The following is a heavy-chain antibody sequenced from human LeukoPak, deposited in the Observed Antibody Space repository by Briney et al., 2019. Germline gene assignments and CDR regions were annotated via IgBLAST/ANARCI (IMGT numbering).Heavy chain of an antibody. D-gene: IGHD6-6*01. CDR1: GYSFTSYW. Sequence: GESLKISCKGSGYSFTSYWIGWVRQMPGRGLEWMGIIYPGDSDTRYSPSFQGQVTISADKSISTAYLQWSSLKVSGTAMYYCARQYSSSNYYYYYYMDVWGKGTTVTVSS. J-gene: IGHJ6*03. V-gene: IGHV5-51*01. CDR2: IYPGDSDT. CDR3: ARQYSSSNYYYYYYMDV.